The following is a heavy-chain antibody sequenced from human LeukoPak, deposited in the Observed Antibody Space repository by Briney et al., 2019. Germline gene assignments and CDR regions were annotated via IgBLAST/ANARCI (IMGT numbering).Heavy chain of an antibody. CDR3: ARSDWLDS. CDR1: GFIFSTYA. CDR2: IKGDGSST. J-gene: IGHJ5*01. V-gene: IGHV3-74*03. Sequence: GGSLRLSCAASGFIFSTYAMSWVRQAPGKGLEWVSRIKGDGSSTTYADSVKGRFTISRDNAKNTLHLQMDSLRAEDTAVYYCARSDWLDSWGQGTLVTVSS.